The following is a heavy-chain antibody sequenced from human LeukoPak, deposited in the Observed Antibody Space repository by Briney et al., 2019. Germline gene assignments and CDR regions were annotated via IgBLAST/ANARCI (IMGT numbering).Heavy chain of an antibody. D-gene: IGHD4-17*01. Sequence: SVKVSCKASGGTFSSYAISWVRQAPGQGLEWMVRIIPIFGTANYAQKFQGRVTITTDESTSTAYMELSSLRSEDTAVYYCAMTTVTTLKAPFDYWGQGTLVTVSS. CDR2: IIPIFGTA. CDR3: AMTTVTTLKAPFDY. CDR1: GGTFSSYA. V-gene: IGHV1-69*05. J-gene: IGHJ4*02.